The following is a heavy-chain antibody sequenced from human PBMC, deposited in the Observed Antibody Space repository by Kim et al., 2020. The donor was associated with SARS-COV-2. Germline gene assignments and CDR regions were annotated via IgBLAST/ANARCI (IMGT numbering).Heavy chain of an antibody. V-gene: IGHV3-33*06. CDR3: ANFES. Sequence: YDGSTKYYADYVMGRFTISRDNSKNMLFLQMNSLRAEDTAVYYCANFESWGQGTLVTVSS. CDR2: YDGSTK. J-gene: IGHJ4*02.